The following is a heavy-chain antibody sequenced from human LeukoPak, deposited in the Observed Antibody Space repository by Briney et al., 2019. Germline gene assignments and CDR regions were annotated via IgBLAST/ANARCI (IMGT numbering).Heavy chain of an antibody. J-gene: IGHJ4*02. D-gene: IGHD6-25*01. CDR3: ARLLAAPYYINF. Sequence: GESLKISCKGSGFKFTNYWIAWVRQMPGQGLEWLGIIYPRDSDTRYSPSFQGQVSISVDTSIDTAYLQWSSVKASDTAMYYCARLLAAPYYINFWGQGTLVTVSS. CDR1: GFKFTNYW. CDR2: IYPRDSDT. V-gene: IGHV5-51*01.